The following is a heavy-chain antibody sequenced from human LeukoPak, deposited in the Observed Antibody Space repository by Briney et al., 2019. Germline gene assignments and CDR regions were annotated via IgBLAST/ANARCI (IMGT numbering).Heavy chain of an antibody. Sequence: ASVKASCKAAGYTFTSYDINWLRQATGQRLKWMGWINPNSVNTGYAKKFQGRVTMAGNTYISSAYMELSSMRSEDTDVYYCARVTATSRQASRSWQFYYCYGMDVWGQGTTVTVS. CDR2: INPNSVNT. D-gene: IGHD6-13*01. CDR3: ARVTATSRQASRSWQFYYCYGMDV. V-gene: IGHV1-8*01. J-gene: IGHJ6*01. CDR1: GYTFTSYD.